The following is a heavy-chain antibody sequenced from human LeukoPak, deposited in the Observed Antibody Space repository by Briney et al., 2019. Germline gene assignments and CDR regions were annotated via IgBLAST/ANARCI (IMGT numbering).Heavy chain of an antibody. J-gene: IGHJ4*02. CDR3: ARTTYYYDSSGVYYFDY. CDR1: GGSISNYY. CDR2: IYYSGST. V-gene: IGHV4-59*08. Sequence: SETLSLTCTVSGGSISNYYWSWIRQPPGKGLEWIGYIYYSGSTNYNPSLKSRVTISVDTSKNQFSLKLSSVTAADTAVYYRARTTYYYDSSGVYYFDYWGQGTLVTVSS. D-gene: IGHD3-22*01.